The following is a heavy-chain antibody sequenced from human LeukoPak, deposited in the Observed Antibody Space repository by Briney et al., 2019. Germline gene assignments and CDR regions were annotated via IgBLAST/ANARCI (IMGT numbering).Heavy chain of an antibody. D-gene: IGHD6-13*01. Sequence: GASVKVSCKASGYTFTSYGISWVRQAPGQGLEWMGIINPSGGSTTYAQKLQGRVTMTRDTSTSTVYMELSTLRSEDTAVYYCARDPYSNTWALDYWGQGTLVTVSS. CDR2: INPSGGST. V-gene: IGHV1-46*01. CDR3: ARDPYSNTWALDY. J-gene: IGHJ4*02. CDR1: GYTFTSYG.